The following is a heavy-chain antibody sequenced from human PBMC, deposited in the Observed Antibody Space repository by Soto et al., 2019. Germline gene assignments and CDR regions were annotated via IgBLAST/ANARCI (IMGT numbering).Heavy chain of an antibody. CDR1: GCNFTSYW. J-gene: IGHJ3*02. V-gene: IGHV5-51*01. D-gene: IGHD3-22*01. CDR3: ARIGRYYDSSGYPTPNDAFDI. CDR2: IYPGDSDT. Sequence: GESQKIPCKGSGCNFTSYWIGWVRQMPGKGLEWMGIIYPGDSDTRYSPSFQGQVTISADKSISTAYLQWSSLKVSDTAMYYCARIGRYYDSSGYPTPNDAFDIWGQGTMVTVSS.